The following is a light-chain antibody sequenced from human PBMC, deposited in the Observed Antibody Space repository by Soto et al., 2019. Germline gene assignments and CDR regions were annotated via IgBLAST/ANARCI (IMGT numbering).Light chain of an antibody. CDR1: QGISSY. CDR2: AAS. Sequence: AIRMTQSPSSLSASTGDRVTITCRARQGISSYLAWYQQKPGKAPKLLIYAASTLQSGVPPRFSGSGSGTDFTLTVSRLQSEDFATYYCQQYYSYPRAFGQGTKVEIK. V-gene: IGKV1-8*01. J-gene: IGKJ1*01. CDR3: QQYYSYPRA.